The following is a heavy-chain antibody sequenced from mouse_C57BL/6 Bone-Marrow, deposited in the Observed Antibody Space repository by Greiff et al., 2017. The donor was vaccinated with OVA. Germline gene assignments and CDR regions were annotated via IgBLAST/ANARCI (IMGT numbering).Heavy chain of an antibody. D-gene: IGHD2-13*01. CDR3: ARPDGDMRGNYAMDY. V-gene: IGHV5-9*01. CDR2: ISGGGGNT. CDR1: GFTFSSYT. J-gene: IGHJ4*01. Sequence: EVKLVESGGGLVKPGGSLKLSCAASGFTFSSYTMSWVRQTPEKRLEWVATISGGGGNTYYPDSVKGRFTISRDNAKNTLYLQMSSLRSEDTALYYCARPDGDMRGNYAMDYWGQGTSVTVSS.